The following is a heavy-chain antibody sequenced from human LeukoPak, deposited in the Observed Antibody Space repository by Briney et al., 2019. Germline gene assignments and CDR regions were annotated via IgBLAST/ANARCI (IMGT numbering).Heavy chain of an antibody. J-gene: IGHJ3*02. Sequence: GSLRLSCAASGFTFSSYSMNWVRQAPGKGLEWVSSISSSSSYIYYADSVKGRFTISRDNAKNPLYLQMNSLRAEDTAVYYCARDRRDGYNYGDAFDIWGQGTMVTVSS. CDR2: ISSSSSYI. V-gene: IGHV3-21*01. CDR3: ARDRRDGYNYGDAFDI. CDR1: GFTFSSYS. D-gene: IGHD5-24*01.